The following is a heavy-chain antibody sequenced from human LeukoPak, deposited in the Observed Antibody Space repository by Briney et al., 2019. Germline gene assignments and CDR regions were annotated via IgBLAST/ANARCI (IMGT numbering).Heavy chain of an antibody. CDR2: IIPIFGTA. V-gene: IGHV1-69*13. D-gene: IGHD5-12*01. Sequence: SVKVSCKASGGTFSSHAISWVRQAPGQGLGWMGGIIPIFGTANYAQKFQGRVTITADESTSTAYMELSSLRSEDTAVYYCARSGFSGYDFGHNFDYWGQGTLVTVSS. CDR3: ARSGFSGYDFGHNFDY. CDR1: GGTFSSHA. J-gene: IGHJ4*02.